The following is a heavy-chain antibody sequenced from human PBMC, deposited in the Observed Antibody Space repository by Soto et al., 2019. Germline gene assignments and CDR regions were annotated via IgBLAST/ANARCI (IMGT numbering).Heavy chain of an antibody. J-gene: IGHJ4*02. Sequence: SVKVSCKASGGTFSSYAISWVRQAPGQGLEWMGGIIPIFGTANYAQKFQGRVTITADEPTSTAYMELSSLRSEDTAVYYCARGRANYDSSGYTNDYWGQGTLVTVSS. CDR3: ARGRANYDSSGYTNDY. V-gene: IGHV1-69*13. D-gene: IGHD3-22*01. CDR2: IIPIFGTA. CDR1: GGTFSSYA.